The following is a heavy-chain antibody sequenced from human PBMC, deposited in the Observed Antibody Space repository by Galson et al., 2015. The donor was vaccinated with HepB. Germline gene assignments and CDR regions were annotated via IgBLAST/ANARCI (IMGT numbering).Heavy chain of an antibody. D-gene: IGHD2-2*02. CDR1: GYTLTELS. CDR3: ATDKVVVPAAIRNSQH. V-gene: IGHV1-24*01. J-gene: IGHJ1*01. CDR2: CDPEDGET. Sequence: SVKVSCKVSGYTLTELSTHWVRQAPGKGLEWMGGCDPEDGETIYAQKFQGRVTMTEDTSTDTAYMELSSLRSEGTAVYYCATDKVVVPAAIRNSQHWGQGTLVTVSS.